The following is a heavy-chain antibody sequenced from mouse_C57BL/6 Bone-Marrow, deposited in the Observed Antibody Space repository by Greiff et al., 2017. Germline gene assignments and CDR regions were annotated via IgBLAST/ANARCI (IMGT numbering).Heavy chain of an antibody. V-gene: IGHV1-82*01. J-gene: IGHJ2*01. CDR3: ASHYYGSSYDY. D-gene: IGHD1-1*01. CDR1: GYAFSSSW. Sequence: VQVVESGPELVKPGASVKISCKASGYAFSSSWMNWVKQRPGKGLEWIGRIYPGDGDTNYNGKFKGKATLTADKSSSTAYMQLSSLTSEDSAVYFCASHYYGSSYDYWGQGTTLTVSS. CDR2: IYPGDGDT.